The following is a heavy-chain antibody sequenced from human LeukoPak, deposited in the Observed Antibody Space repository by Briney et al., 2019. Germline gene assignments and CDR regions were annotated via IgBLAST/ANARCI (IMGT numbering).Heavy chain of an antibody. Sequence: QAGGSLRLSCAASGFTFSSYAMSWVRQAPGKGLEWVSAISGSGGSTYYADSVKGRFTISRDSSKNTLYLQMNSLRAEDTAVYFCLTRSLIAVSGNSYMDVWGKGTTVSVSS. D-gene: IGHD6-19*01. CDR2: ISGSGGST. V-gene: IGHV3-23*01. CDR3: LTRSLIAVSGNSYMDV. J-gene: IGHJ6*03. CDR1: GFTFSSYA.